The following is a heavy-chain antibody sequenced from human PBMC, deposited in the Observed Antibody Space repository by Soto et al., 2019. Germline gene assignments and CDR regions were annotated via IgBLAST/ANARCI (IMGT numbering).Heavy chain of an antibody. CDR2: INSDGSSP. Sequence: GLSMRLSWAASGFTCNTIWMHWVRQAPGKGLVWVSRINSDGSSPNYVDSVKGRFTISRDNAKNTLYLQMNSLSAGDTAVYYCTRDIDGSKWGRGTLVTGSS. V-gene: IGHV3-74*01. CDR1: GFTCNTIW. CDR3: TRDIDGSK. J-gene: IGHJ4*02. D-gene: IGHD6-13*01.